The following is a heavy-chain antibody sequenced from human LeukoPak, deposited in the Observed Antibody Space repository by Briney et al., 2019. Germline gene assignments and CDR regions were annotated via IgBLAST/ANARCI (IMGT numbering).Heavy chain of an antibody. CDR1: GFTFSSYG. CDR2: ISRYGEDT. CDR3: TTSWPKVREGDQ. Sequence: GGSLRLSCAASGFTFSSYGMHWVRQAPGKGLEWLSEISRYGEDTYHADSVKGRFTISRDNSKNTLYLQMNSLRVEDTAVYYCTTSWPKVREGDQWGQGTLVTVS. D-gene: IGHD3-10*01. V-gene: IGHV3-23*01. J-gene: IGHJ4*02.